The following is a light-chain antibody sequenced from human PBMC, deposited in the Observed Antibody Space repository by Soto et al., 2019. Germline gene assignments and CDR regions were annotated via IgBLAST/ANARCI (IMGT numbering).Light chain of an antibody. V-gene: IGKV3-15*01. CDR1: QSVSSN. Sequence: EIVMTQSPVTLSVSPGEKATLSCRASQSVSSNLAWYQQKPGQAPRLLIYGASTRATGIPARFSGSGSGTEFTLTISSLQSEDFAVYYCQQYNNWPRTFGQVTKVDI. J-gene: IGKJ1*01. CDR2: GAS. CDR3: QQYNNWPRT.